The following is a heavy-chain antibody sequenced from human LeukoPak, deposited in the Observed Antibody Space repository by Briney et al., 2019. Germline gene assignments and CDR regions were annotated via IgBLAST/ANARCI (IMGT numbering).Heavy chain of an antibody. D-gene: IGHD3-22*01. J-gene: IGHJ3*02. CDR3: AKDGDYDRGGSWASDAFDI. V-gene: IGHV1-18*01. CDR2: ISAYNGKT. CDR1: GYTFTSHG. Sequence: GASVKVSCKASGYTFTSHGISWVRQAPGQGLEWMGWISAYNGKTNYPQKLQGRVTMTTDTSTTTAYMEVRSLRSDDTAVYYCAKDGDYDRGGSWASDAFDIWGQGTMVTVSS.